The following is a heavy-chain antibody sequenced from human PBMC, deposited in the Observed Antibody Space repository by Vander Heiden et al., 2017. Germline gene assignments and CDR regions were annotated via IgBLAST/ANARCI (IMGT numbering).Heavy chain of an antibody. CDR1: GGSISSYY. D-gene: IGHD5-18*01. V-gene: IGHV4-59*01. J-gene: IGHJ4*02. CDR3: ARVQHPQGDNYDYRFDY. Sequence: QVHLQESGPGLVKPSETLSLTCTVSGGSISSYYWSWIRQPPGKGLEWIGYVYYSGSTNYNPSLKRRVTISVDTSKNQVSLKLSSVTAADTAVYYCARVQHPQGDNYDYRFDYWGQGTLVTVSS. CDR2: VYYSGST.